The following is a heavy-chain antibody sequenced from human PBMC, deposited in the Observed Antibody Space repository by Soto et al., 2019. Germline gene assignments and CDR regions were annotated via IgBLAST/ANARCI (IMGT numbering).Heavy chain of an antibody. CDR3: AKDMGIAAAGGPFDY. D-gene: IGHD6-13*01. Sequence: PGGSLRLSCAASGFTFSSYGMHWVRQAPGKGLEWVSGISWNSGSIGYADSVKGRFIISRDNAKNSLYLQMNSLRAEDTALYYCAKDMGIAAAGGPFDYWGQGTLVTVSS. CDR2: ISWNSGSI. J-gene: IGHJ4*02. CDR1: GFTFSSYG. V-gene: IGHV3-9*01.